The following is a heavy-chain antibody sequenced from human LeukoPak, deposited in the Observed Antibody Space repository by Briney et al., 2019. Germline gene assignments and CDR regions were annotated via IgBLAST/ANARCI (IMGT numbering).Heavy chain of an antibody. CDR2: IYPGDSDT. CDR3: ARRNNYCSDGVCVTYYHYMDV. D-gene: IGHD2-8*01. Sequence: GESLKISCKGSGYNFTKYWIGWVRQMPGKGLGWMGIIYPGDSDTRYSPSFQGQVTISADKSISTAYLQWSSLKASDTATYYCARRNNYCSDGVCVTYYHYMDVWGKGTTVTVSS. CDR1: GYNFTKYW. J-gene: IGHJ6*03. V-gene: IGHV5-51*01.